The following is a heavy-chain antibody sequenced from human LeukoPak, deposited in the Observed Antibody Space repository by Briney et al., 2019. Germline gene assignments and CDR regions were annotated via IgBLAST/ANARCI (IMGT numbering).Heavy chain of an antibody. Sequence: SETLSLTCTVSGGSISSGSYYWSWIRQPAGKGLEWIGRIYTSGSTNYNPSLKSRVTISVDTSKNQFSLKLSSVTAADTAVYYCARGGSYDPFDYWGQGTLVTVSS. CDR1: GGSISSGSYY. V-gene: IGHV4-61*02. CDR3: ARGGSYDPFDY. CDR2: IYTSGST. J-gene: IGHJ4*02. D-gene: IGHD5-12*01.